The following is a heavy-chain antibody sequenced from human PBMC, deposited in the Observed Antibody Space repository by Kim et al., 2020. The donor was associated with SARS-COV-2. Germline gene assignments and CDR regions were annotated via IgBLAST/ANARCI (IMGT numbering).Heavy chain of an antibody. Sequence: SETLSLTCTVSGGSISSGSYYWSWIRQPAGKGLEWIGRIYTSGSTNYNPSLKSRVTISVDTSKNQFSLKLSSVTAADTAVYYCARGSFRGEPGGYYYGMDVWGQGTTVTVSS. CDR3: ARGSFRGEPGGYYYGMDV. V-gene: IGHV4-61*02. CDR1: GGSISSGSYY. CDR2: IYTSGST. D-gene: IGHD1-26*01. J-gene: IGHJ6*02.